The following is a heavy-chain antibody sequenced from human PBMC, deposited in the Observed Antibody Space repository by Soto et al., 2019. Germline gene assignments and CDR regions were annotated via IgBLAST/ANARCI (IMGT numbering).Heavy chain of an antibody. V-gene: IGHV4-34*01. CDR3: AREVEGLDV. CDR1: GGSFSGYY. CDR2: INHSGST. J-gene: IGHJ6*02. Sequence: SETLSLTCAVYGGSFSGYYWSWIRQPPGKGLEWIGEINHSGSTNYNPSLKSRVTISVDTSKNQFSLKLSSVTAADTAVYYCAREVEGLDVWGQGTTVTVSS.